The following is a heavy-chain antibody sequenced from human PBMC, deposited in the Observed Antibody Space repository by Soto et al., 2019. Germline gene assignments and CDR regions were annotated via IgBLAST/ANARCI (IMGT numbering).Heavy chain of an antibody. D-gene: IGHD2-15*01. CDR1: GFTFSSYA. CDR3: ARVPSSSGRAHFDY. J-gene: IGHJ4*02. Sequence: GGSLRLSCAASGFTFSSYAMHWVRQAPGKGLEWVAVISYDGSNKYYADSVKGRFTISRDNSKNMLYLQMNSLRAEDTAVYYCARVPSSSGRAHFDYWGQGTLVTVSS. V-gene: IGHV3-30-3*01. CDR2: ISYDGSNK.